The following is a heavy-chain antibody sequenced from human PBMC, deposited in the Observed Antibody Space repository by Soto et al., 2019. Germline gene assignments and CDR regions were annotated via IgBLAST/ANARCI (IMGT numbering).Heavy chain of an antibody. CDR2: IIPIFGTA. V-gene: IGHV1-69*13. D-gene: IGHD3-22*01. CDR1: GGTFSSYA. CDR3: AREEYYYDSSGYRGHYYYYGMDV. Sequence: SVKVPCKASGGTFSSYAISWVRQAPGQGLEWMGGIIPIFGTANYAQKFQGRVTITADESTSTAYMELSSLRSEDTAVYYCAREEYYYDSSGYRGHYYYYGMDVWGQGTTVTVSS. J-gene: IGHJ6*02.